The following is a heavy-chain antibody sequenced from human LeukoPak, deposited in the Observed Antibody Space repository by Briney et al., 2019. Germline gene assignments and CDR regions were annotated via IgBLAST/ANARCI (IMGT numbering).Heavy chain of an antibody. V-gene: IGHV4-39*07. D-gene: IGHD6-13*01. CDR1: GVSISSSNYY. J-gene: IGHJ5*02. CDR2: VYYSGNT. Sequence: SETLSLTCTVSGVSISSSNYYWGWIRQPPGKGLECIGSVYYSGNTYYNPSLKSRVTISVDTSKNQFSPKLSSVTAADTAVYYCARAVASSSSWYKWVNWFDPWGQGTLVTVSS. CDR3: ARAVASSSSWYKWVNWFDP.